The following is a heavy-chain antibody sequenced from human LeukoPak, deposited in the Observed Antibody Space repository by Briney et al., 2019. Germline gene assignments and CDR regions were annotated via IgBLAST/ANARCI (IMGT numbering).Heavy chain of an antibody. CDR2: IYYSGST. V-gene: IGHV4-31*03. Sequence: TSQTLSLTCTVSGGSISSDSYYWSWIRQHPGQGLEWIGYIYYSGSTYYNPSLKSRVTISVDTSKNQFSLKLSSVTAADTAVYYCARKYYFYYWGQGTLVTVSS. J-gene: IGHJ4*02. CDR1: GGSISSDSYY. CDR3: ARKYYFYY.